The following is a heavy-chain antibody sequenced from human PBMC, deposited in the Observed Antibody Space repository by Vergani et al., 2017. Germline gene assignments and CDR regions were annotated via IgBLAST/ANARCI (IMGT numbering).Heavy chain of an antibody. J-gene: IGHJ4*02. V-gene: IGHV3-30*02. CDR1: VFTFTRYG. D-gene: IGHD2-15*01. Sequence: QVQLVQSGGGVVQPGGSLRLSCVASVFTFTRYGMQWVRQALGKGLEWVAYVLFDGSNEYYADSVKGRFIVSRDNSNDALYLQMNSLRTDDTAVYYCARDLAYCHEGSCALWGQGSVVTVSS. CDR2: VLFDGSNE. CDR3: ARDLAYCHEGSCAL.